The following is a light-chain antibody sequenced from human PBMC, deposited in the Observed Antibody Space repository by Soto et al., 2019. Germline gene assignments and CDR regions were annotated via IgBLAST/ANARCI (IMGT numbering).Light chain of an antibody. J-gene: IGKJ5*01. V-gene: IGKV3D-20*02. Sequence: EIVMTQSPATLSVSPGEGATLSCRASQSVRSSFLAWYQQKPGQAPSLLIYGASTRATGIPARFSGSGSGTDFTLTISSLEPEDFAVYYCQQRRSSITFGQGTRLEIK. CDR2: GAS. CDR1: QSVRSSF. CDR3: QQRRSSIT.